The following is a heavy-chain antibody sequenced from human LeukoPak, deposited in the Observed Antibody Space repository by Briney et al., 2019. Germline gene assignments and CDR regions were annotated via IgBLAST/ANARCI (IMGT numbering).Heavy chain of an antibody. CDR2: MNPNSGNT. Sequence: ASVKVSCRASGYTFTSYDINWVRQATGQGLEWMGWMNPNSGNTGYAQKFQGRVTMTRNTSISTAYMELSSLRSEDTAVYYCARVHQDLVGATDWGQGTLVTVSS. CDR3: ARVHQDLVGATD. CDR1: GYTFTSYD. D-gene: IGHD1-26*01. V-gene: IGHV1-8*01. J-gene: IGHJ4*02.